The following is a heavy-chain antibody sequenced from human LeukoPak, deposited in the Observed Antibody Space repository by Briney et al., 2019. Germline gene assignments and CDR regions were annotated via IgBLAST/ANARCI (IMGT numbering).Heavy chain of an antibody. CDR3: ARPLDYYDSSGYYWDGMDV. D-gene: IGHD3-22*01. CDR2: INPNSGDT. CDR1: GYTFTGYY. J-gene: IGHJ6*02. Sequence: GASVKVSCKTSGYTFTGYYMHWVRQAPGQGLEWMGWINPNSGDTNYAQQFQGRVTMTRDTSISTAYMELSRLRSDDTAVYYCARPLDYYDSSGYYWDGMDVWGQGTTVTVSS. V-gene: IGHV1-2*02.